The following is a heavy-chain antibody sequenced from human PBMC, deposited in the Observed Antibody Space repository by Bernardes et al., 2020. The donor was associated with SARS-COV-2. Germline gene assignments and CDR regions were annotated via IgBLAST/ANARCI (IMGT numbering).Heavy chain of an antibody. CDR3: ARFGALNSYFYYALDV. CDR2: IYYSGTT. V-gene: IGHV4-59*01. J-gene: IGHJ6*02. D-gene: IGHD3-10*01. Sequence: SETLSLTCTVSGDSFSHYYWCWILQPPGKELEWIGYIYYSGTTNYNPSLKSRVAMSVDTSRNQFSLMLTSVTAADPAVYYCARFGALNSYFYYALDVCSRGTTVTVSS. CDR1: GDSFSHYY.